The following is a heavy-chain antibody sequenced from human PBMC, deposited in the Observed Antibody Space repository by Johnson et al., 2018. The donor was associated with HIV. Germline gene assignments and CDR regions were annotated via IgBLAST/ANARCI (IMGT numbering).Heavy chain of an antibody. D-gene: IGHD3-10*01. CDR1: GFKFDDYA. Sequence: QLVESGGGWVQPGRSLRLSCTASGFKFDDYAMHWVRQAPGKGLEWVSGISWNSGVTGFADSVKGRFTISRDNAKNSLYLQMNSLRAEDTAVYYCARDRVWFGELYAFDIWGQGTMVTVS. CDR2: ISWNSGVT. J-gene: IGHJ3*02. CDR3: ARDRVWFGELYAFDI. V-gene: IGHV3-9*01.